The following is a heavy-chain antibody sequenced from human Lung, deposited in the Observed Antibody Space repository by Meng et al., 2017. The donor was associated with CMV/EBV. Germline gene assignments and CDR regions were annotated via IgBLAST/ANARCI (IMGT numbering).Heavy chain of an antibody. D-gene: IGHD6-13*01. J-gene: IGHJ4*02. V-gene: IGHV1-18*01. Sequence: SVNVSCKASVYTFTSYGISWVRQAPGQGLEWMGWISAYNGNTNYAQKLQGRVTMTTDTSTSTAYMELRSLKPDDTAVYYCARDFSGYSSSSLYWGQGTLVTVSS. CDR2: ISAYNGNT. CDR1: VYTFTSYG. CDR3: ARDFSGYSSSSLY.